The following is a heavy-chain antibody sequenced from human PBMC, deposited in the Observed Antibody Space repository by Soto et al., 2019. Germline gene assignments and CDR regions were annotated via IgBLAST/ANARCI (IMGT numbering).Heavy chain of an antibody. D-gene: IGHD5-12*01. V-gene: IGHV3-23*01. CDR1: GFTFSSYA. J-gene: IGHJ3*02. CDR2: ISGSGGST. CDR3: AKIRRSWGYGDAFDI. Sequence: EVQLLESGGGLVQPGGSLRLSCAASGFTFSSYAMSWVRQAPGKGLEWGSAISGSGGSTYYAASVKGRFTISRDNSKNQLYLPMNSRRAEDTAVYYCAKIRRSWGYGDAFDIWGQGTMVTVSS.